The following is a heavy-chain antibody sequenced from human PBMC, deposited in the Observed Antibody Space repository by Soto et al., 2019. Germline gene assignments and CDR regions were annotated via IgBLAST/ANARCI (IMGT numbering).Heavy chain of an antibody. J-gene: IGHJ6*02. CDR1: GFTFSCYG. V-gene: IGHV3-30*18. Sequence: PGGSLRLSCAASGFTFSCYGIHWIRQAPGNTLERLPLISYDGTDKYYADSVKCRFTISRDNSKNTLYLQMSSLGPEDTAVYYCVKERYAQLWLEDYGMDVWGQGTTVTVSS. CDR3: VKERYAQLWLEDYGMDV. D-gene: IGHD5-18*01. CDR2: ISYDGTDK.